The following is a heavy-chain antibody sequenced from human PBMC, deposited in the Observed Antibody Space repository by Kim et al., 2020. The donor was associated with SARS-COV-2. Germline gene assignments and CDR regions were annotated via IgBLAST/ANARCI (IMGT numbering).Heavy chain of an antibody. D-gene: IGHD6-19*01. Sequence: GGSLRLSCAASGFTFSSYAMSWVRQAPGKGLEWVSAISGSGGSTYYADSVKGRFTISRDNSKNTLYLQMNSLRAEDTAVYYCAKDRRAVAAQDLYYYGMDVWGQGTTVTVSS. V-gene: IGHV3-23*01. J-gene: IGHJ6*02. CDR3: AKDRRAVAAQDLYYYGMDV. CDR1: GFTFSSYA. CDR2: ISGSGGST.